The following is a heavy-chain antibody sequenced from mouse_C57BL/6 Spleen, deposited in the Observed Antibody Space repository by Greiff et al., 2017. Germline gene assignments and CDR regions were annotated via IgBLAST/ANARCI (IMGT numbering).Heavy chain of an antibody. D-gene: IGHD3-3*01. CDR3: PEGLDY. CDR1: GFTFSNYW. V-gene: IGHV6-3*01. Sequence: EVMLVESGGGLVQPGGSMKLSCVASGFTFSNYWMNWVRQSPEQGLEWVAQIRLKSDNYATHYAESVKGRFTISRDDSKSSVDLKKNNLRAEDTGIYYCPEGLDYWGQGTTLTVSS. CDR2: IRLKSDNYAT. J-gene: IGHJ2*01.